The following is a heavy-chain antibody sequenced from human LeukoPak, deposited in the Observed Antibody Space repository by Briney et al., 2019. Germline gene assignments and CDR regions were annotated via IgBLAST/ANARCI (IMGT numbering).Heavy chain of an antibody. CDR2: IWYDGSLK. D-gene: IGHD4-17*01. CDR3: AKVCKYDYGDYVGAFDI. CDR1: GFTLSSYG. V-gene: IGHV3-30*02. Sequence: PGGSLRLSCAASGFTLSSYGMHWVRQAPGKGLEWVAVIWYDGSLKYYADSVKGRTTISRDNSKNTLYLQMNSLRAEDTALYYCAKVCKYDYGDYVGAFDIWGQGTMVTVSS. J-gene: IGHJ3*02.